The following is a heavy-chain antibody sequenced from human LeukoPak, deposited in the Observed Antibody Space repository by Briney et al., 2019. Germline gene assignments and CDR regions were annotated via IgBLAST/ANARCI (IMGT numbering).Heavy chain of an antibody. Sequence: GGSLRLSCAASGFNFTSYAMSWVRPAPGKGLEWVSTISGSGGSTYYADSVKGRFTISRDNSKNTLYLQMNTLRAEDTAGYYCAKGRSTSLSMIVVLRPDAFDIWGQGTMVIVSS. J-gene: IGHJ3*02. V-gene: IGHV3-23*01. CDR1: GFNFTSYA. CDR3: AKGRSTSLSMIVVLRPDAFDI. D-gene: IGHD3-22*01. CDR2: ISGSGGST.